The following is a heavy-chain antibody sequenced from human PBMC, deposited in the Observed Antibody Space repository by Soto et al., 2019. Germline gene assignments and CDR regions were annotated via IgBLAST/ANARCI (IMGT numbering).Heavy chain of an antibody. CDR3: ARDRYCSSTSCYAVEYMPDDY. V-gene: IGHV1-69*04. CDR2: IIPILGIA. Sequence: GASVNVSSKASGGTFSSYTISWLRQAPGQGLEWMGRIIPILGIANYAQKCQGRVTITADKSTSTAYMELSSLRSEDTAVYYCARDRYCSSTSCYAVEYMPDDYWGQGTLVTVS. D-gene: IGHD2-2*01. J-gene: IGHJ4*02. CDR1: GGTFSSYT.